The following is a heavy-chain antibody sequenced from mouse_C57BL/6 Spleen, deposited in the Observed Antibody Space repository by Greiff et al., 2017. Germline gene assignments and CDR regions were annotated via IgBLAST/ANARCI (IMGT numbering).Heavy chain of an antibody. J-gene: IGHJ3*01. Sequence: QVQLKQPGAELVKPGASVKLSCKASGYTFTSYWMHWVKQRPGQGLEWIGMIHPNSGSTNYNEKFKSKATLTVDKSSSTAYMQLSSLTSEDSAVYYCARDDDYLSFAYWGQGTLVTVSA. CDR1: GYTFTSYW. D-gene: IGHD2-3*01. V-gene: IGHV1-64*01. CDR3: ARDDDYLSFAY. CDR2: IHPNSGST.